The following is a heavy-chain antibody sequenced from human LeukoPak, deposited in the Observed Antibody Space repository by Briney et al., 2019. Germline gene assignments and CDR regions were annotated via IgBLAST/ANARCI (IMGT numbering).Heavy chain of an antibody. CDR3: ARDHIAVALDY. CDR2: IYHSGST. CDR1: GGSISSGGYS. D-gene: IGHD6-19*01. J-gene: IGHJ4*02. V-gene: IGHV4-30-2*01. Sequence: SETLSLTCAVSGGSISSGGYSWSWIRQPPGKGLEWIGYIYHSGSTYYNPSLKSRVTISVDRSKNQFSLKLSSVTAADTAVYYCARDHIAVALDYWGQGTLVTVSS.